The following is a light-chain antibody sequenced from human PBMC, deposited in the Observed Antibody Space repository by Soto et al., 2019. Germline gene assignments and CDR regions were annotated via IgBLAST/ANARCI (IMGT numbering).Light chain of an antibody. CDR3: QQYYSNPRT. CDR2: WAS. V-gene: IGKV4-1*01. J-gene: IGKJ1*01. CDR1: QSFLYSSNNKNY. Sequence: DIVMTQSPDSLALSLGETASINCKSSQSFLYSSNNKNYLAWYQKKPGKPPKXLIYWASTRESGVPERLSGSGYGTDFTLTISSLQDEDVAVYYCQQYYSNPRTFGQGTKVDI.